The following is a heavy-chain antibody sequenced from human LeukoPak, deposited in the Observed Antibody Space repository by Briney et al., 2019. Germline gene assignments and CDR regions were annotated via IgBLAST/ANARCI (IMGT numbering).Heavy chain of an antibody. Sequence: SETLSLTCTVSDVSISTYYWSWIRQPAGKGLEWIGRIYTSGSTNYNPSLKSRVTMSVDTSKIQFSLNVSSVTAADTAIYYCARGLASGYPPIPFDYWGQGTQVTVCS. CDR3: ARGLASGYPPIPFDY. J-gene: IGHJ4*02. D-gene: IGHD3-3*01. V-gene: IGHV4-4*07. CDR1: DVSISTYY. CDR2: IYTSGST.